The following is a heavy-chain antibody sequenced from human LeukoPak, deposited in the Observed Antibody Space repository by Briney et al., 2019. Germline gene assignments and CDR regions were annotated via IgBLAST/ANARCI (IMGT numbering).Heavy chain of an antibody. D-gene: IGHD1-26*01. J-gene: IGHJ4*02. V-gene: IGHV1-24*01. CDR1: GYTLTELS. CDR3: ATPSGSYYFFDY. Sequence: ASVKVSCKVSGYTLTELSMHWVRQAPGKGLEWMGGFDPEDGETIYAQKFQGRVTMTEDTSTDTAYMELSSLRSEDTAVYCCATPSGSYYFFDYWGQGTLVTVSS. CDR2: FDPEDGET.